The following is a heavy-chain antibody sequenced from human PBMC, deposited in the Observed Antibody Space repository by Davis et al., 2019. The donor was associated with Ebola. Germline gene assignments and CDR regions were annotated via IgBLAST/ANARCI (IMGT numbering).Heavy chain of an antibody. D-gene: IGHD2-8*01. CDR3: AREGGVGLDY. V-gene: IGHV4-39*07. CDR2: IYYSGST. Sequence: SETLSLTCTVSDGSISYTTYYWGWIRQPPGKGLEWIGSIYYSGSTYYNPSLKSRVTISVDTSKNQSSLKLSSVTAADTAVYYCAREGGVGLDYWGQGTLVTVSS. CDR1: DGSISYTTYY. J-gene: IGHJ4*02.